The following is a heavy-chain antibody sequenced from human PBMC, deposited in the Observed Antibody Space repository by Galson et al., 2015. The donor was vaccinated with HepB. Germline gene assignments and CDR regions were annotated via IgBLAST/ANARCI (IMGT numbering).Heavy chain of an antibody. D-gene: IGHD3-22*01. J-gene: IGHJ4*02. V-gene: IGHV3-64D*06. CDR1: GFTFSSYA. CDR2: ISSNGGST. CDR3: VKGVPRYYYDRNGFPAPY. Sequence: SLRLSCAASGFTFSSYAMHWVRQAPRKGLEYVSAISSNGGSTYYADSVKGRFTISSDNSKSTVYLEMSSLRAEDTAVYYCVKGVPRYYYDRNGFPAPYWGQGTLVTVSS.